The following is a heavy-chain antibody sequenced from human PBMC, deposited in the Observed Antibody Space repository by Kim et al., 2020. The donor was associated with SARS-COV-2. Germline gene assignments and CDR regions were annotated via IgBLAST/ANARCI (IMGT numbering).Heavy chain of an antibody. J-gene: IGHJ6*02. V-gene: IGHV3-30*04. D-gene: IGHD2-2*01. Sequence: GGSLRLSCAASGFTFSSYAMHWVRQAPGKGLEWVAVISYDGSNKYYADSVKGRFTISRDNSKNTLYLQMNSLRAEGTAVYYCARHGYCSSTSCYAHRGDGMDVWGPGNTVTGS. CDR3: ARHGYCSSTSCYAHRGDGMDV. CDR1: GFTFSSYA. CDR2: ISYDGSNK.